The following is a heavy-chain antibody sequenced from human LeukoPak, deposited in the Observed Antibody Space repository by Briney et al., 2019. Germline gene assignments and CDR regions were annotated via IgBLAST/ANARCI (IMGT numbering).Heavy chain of an antibody. J-gene: IGHJ4*02. CDR2: INHSGST. CDR3: ARKMATTRGYFDY. D-gene: IGHD5-24*01. V-gene: IGHV4-34*01. CDR1: GGSFSGYY. Sequence: PSETLSLTCAVYGGSFSGYYWSWIRQPPGKGLEWIGEINHSGSTNYNPYLKSRVTISVDTSKNQFSLKLSSVTAADTAVYYCARKMATTRGYFDYWGQGTLVTVSS.